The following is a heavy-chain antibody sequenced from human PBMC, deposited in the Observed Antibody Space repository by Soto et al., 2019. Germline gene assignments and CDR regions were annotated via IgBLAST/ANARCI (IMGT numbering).Heavy chain of an antibody. V-gene: IGHV1-69*01. CDR2: IIPIFGTA. D-gene: IGHD2-15*01. CDR1: GGTFSSYA. J-gene: IGHJ6*02. CDR3: AREGCSGGSCYPGGYYYDGMDV. Sequence: QVQLVQSGAEVKKPGSSVKVSCKASGGTFSSYAISWVRQAPGQGLEWMGGIIPIFGTANYAQKFQGRVTITADESTSTAYMELSSLRSEDTAVYYCAREGCSGGSCYPGGYYYDGMDVWGQGTTVTVSS.